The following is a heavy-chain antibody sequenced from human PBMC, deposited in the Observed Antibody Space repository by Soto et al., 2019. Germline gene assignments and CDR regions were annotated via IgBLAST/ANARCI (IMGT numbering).Heavy chain of an antibody. J-gene: IGHJ6*02. CDR1: GFALSDNY. Sequence: QVQLVESGGGLVEPGGSLRLSCTGSGFALSDNYMTWIRQAPGKGLEWVSYSSSSGAYINYADSVKGLFTISRDNAYNSQDRQMDSLRAEDTAVYFCARSSGRRQVGRYDYGLDVWGQGTTVTVS. CDR2: SSSSGAYI. CDR3: ARSSGRRQVGRYDYGLDV. V-gene: IGHV3-11*06. D-gene: IGHD2-15*01.